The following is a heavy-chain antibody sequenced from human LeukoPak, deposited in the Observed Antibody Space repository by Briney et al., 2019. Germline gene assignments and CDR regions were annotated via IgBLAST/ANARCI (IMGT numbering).Heavy chain of an antibody. D-gene: IGHD3-22*01. J-gene: IGHJ4*02. CDR2: ISWNSGSI. Sequence: GGSLRLSCAASGFTLDEYAMHWVRHAPGKGLEWVSGISWNSGSIGYADSVKGRFTISRDKAKNSLYLQMNSLRAEDTALYYCAKDYYYDSSGYYWAPGDYWGEGTLVTVSS. V-gene: IGHV3-9*01. CDR3: AKDYYYDSSGYYWAPGDY. CDR1: GFTLDEYA.